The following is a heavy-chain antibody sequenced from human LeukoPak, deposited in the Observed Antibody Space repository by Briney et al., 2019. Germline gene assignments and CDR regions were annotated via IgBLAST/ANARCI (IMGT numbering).Heavy chain of an antibody. D-gene: IGHD4-17*01. V-gene: IGHV4-59*12. J-gene: IGHJ2*01. Sequence: PSETLSLTCTVSAGSISNYYWSWIRQPPGKGLEWIGYISYSGSTNYNPSLKSRVTISVDTSKNQFSLKLSSVTAADTAVYYCASALSTANGDFDLWGRGTLVTVSS. CDR2: ISYSGST. CDR3: ASALSTANGDFDL. CDR1: AGSISNYY.